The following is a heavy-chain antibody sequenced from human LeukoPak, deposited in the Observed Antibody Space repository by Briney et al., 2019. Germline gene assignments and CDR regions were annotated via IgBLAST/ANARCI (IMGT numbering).Heavy chain of an antibody. CDR2: INPNSGGT. D-gene: IGHD2-2*01. CDR1: GYTFTGYY. CDR3: ARGQLVKYCSSTSCNFLRLDP. J-gene: IGHJ5*02. Sequence: SVKVSCKASGYTFTGYYMHWVRQAPGQGLEWMGRINPNSGGTNYAQKFQGRVTMTRDTSISTAYMELSRLRSDDTAVYYCARGQLVKYCSSTSCNFLRLDPWGQGTLVTVSS. V-gene: IGHV1-2*06.